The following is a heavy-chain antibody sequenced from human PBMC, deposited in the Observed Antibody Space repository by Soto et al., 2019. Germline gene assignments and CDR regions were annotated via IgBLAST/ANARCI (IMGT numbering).Heavy chain of an antibody. Sequence: GGSLRLSCVASEYSFTRYTIYWVRQAPGKGLEWVSSISSSSSYIYYADSVKGRFTISRDNARTSVYLQMNSLRAEDTAVYYCARDYSASGSNYKVRWAFDDWGQGTEVTVSS. V-gene: IGHV3-21*01. D-gene: IGHD3-10*01. CDR2: ISSSSSYI. J-gene: IGHJ3*01. CDR3: ARDYSASGSNYKVRWAFDD. CDR1: EYSFTRYT.